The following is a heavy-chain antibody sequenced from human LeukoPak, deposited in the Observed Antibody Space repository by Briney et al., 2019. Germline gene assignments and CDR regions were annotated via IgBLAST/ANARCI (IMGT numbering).Heavy chain of an antibody. D-gene: IGHD5-18*01. J-gene: IGHJ4*02. V-gene: IGHV3-30*18. Sequence: GGSLRLSCAASGFTFSSYGMHWVRQAPGKGLGWVAVISYDGSDKYYADSVKGRFTISRDNSKNTLYLQMNSLRAEDTAVYYCANLVDTTMFDYWGQGTLVTVSS. CDR3: ANLVDTTMFDY. CDR2: ISYDGSDK. CDR1: GFTFSSYG.